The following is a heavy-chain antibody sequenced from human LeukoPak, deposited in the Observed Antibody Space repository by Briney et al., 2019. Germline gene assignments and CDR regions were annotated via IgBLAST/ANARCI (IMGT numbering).Heavy chain of an antibody. D-gene: IGHD2-15*01. J-gene: IGHJ4*02. V-gene: IGHV1-18*04. CDR2: ISAYNGNT. Sequence: ASVKVSCKSSGNTFTVYFMHCVRQAPGQGLEWMGWISAYNGNTNYAQKLQGRVTMTTDTSTSTAYMEVRSLRSDDAAMYFCARSPTGWPYCFAYWGQGTLVTVSS. CDR3: ARSPTGWPYCFAY. CDR1: GNTFTVYF.